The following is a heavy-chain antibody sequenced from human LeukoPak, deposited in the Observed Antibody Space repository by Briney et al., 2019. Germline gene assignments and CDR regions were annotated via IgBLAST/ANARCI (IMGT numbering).Heavy chain of an antibody. V-gene: IGHV1-2*02. J-gene: IGHJ4*02. D-gene: IGHD1-7*01. CDR3: ARVTWGSWNYEDY. CDR1: GYTFTGYY. Sequence: GASVKVSCKASGYTFTGYYMHWVRQAPGQGLEWMGWINPNSGGTNYAQKFQGRVTMTRDTSISTAYMELSRLRSDDTAVYYCARVTWGSWNYEDYWGQGTLVTVSS. CDR2: INPNSGGT.